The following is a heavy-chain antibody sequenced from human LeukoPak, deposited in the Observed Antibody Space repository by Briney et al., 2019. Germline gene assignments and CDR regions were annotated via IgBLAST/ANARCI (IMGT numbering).Heavy chain of an antibody. CDR3: ARDNDSRDPPHFDY. J-gene: IGHJ4*02. Sequence: SVKVSCKASGGTFSSFAITWVRQAPGQGLEWLGGIIPIFDTSHYAQKFRGRLTITADKSTSTAYMELSSLRSEDTAVYYCARDNDSRDPPHFDYWGRGTLVTVSS. D-gene: IGHD3-16*01. CDR2: IIPIFDTS. V-gene: IGHV1-69*06. CDR1: GGTFSSFA.